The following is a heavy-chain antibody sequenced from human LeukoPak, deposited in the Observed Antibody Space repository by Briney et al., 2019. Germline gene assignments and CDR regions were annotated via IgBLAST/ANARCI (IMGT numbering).Heavy chain of an antibody. CDR1: GFIFSNYE. Sequence: GGSLRPSCVASGFIFSNYEMNWVRQTPGKGLEWVSYISDHGKSRNYVDSVKGRFTISRDNAKNSLYLQMNSLRVEDTAIYFCARARIAAPLLDYWGQGTLVTVSS. J-gene: IGHJ4*02. CDR2: ISDHGKSR. V-gene: IGHV3-48*03. CDR3: ARARIAAPLLDY. D-gene: IGHD6-13*01.